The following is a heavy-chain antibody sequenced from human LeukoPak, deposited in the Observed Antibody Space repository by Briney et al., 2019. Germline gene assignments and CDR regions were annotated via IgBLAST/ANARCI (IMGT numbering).Heavy chain of an antibody. V-gene: IGHV3-53*01. D-gene: IGHD5-18*01. CDR1: GLTVNNNY. CDR2: LYIGGNT. Sequence: GGSLRLSCAASGLTVNNNYMNWVRQAPGKGLEWVSALYIGGNTYYVDSVRGRFTISRDNSKNTLYLQMNSLRAEDTAIYYCMTAAGYNFGQYWGQGTLVTVSS. J-gene: IGHJ4*02. CDR3: MTAAGYNFGQY.